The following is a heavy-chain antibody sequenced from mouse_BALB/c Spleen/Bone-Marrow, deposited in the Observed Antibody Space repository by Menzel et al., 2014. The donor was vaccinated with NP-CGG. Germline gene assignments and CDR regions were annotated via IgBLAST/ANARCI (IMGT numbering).Heavy chain of an antibody. CDR3: AREEWSTGFAY. CDR2: INPSSGYT. V-gene: IGHV1-4*02. D-gene: IGHD1-1*02. CDR1: GYTFTSYT. Sequence: QVQLKESAAELARPGASVKMSCEASGYTFTSYTMHWVKQRPGQGLEWIGYINPSSGYTEYNQKFKDKTTLTADKSSSTAYMQLSSLTSDDSAVYYCAREEWSTGFAYWGQGTLVTVSA. J-gene: IGHJ3*01.